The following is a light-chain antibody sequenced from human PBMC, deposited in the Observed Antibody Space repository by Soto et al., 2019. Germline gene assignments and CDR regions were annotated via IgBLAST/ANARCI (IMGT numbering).Light chain of an antibody. Sequence: ALTQPASVSGSPGQSITISCTGTSSDVGAYNYVSWYQQHPGKAPKLMIYDVSHRPSGVSHRFSGSKSGNTASLTISGLQAEDEADYYCGSYTTSSNYVFGTGTKGTVL. J-gene: IGLJ1*01. CDR2: DVS. CDR1: SSDVGAYNY. CDR3: GSYTTSSNYV. V-gene: IGLV2-14*01.